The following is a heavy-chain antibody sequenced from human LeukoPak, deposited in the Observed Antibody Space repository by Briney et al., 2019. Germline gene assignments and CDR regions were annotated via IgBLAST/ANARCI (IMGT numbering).Heavy chain of an antibody. Sequence: GASVKVSCKASGYTFTGYYMHWVRQAPGQGLEWMGWINPNSGGTNYAQKFQGRVTMTRDTSISTAYMERSRLRSDDTAVYYCARGFVAVAGTIGYWGQGTLVTVSS. V-gene: IGHV1-2*02. D-gene: IGHD6-19*01. J-gene: IGHJ4*02. CDR1: GYTFTGYY. CDR2: INPNSGGT. CDR3: ARGFVAVAGTIGY.